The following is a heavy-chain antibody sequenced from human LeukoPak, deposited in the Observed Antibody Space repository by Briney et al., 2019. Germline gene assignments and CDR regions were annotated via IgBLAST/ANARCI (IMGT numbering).Heavy chain of an antibody. CDR1: GFTLSSYS. CDR2: ISTSSATI. V-gene: IGHV3-48*01. D-gene: IGHD5-24*01. J-gene: IGHJ4*02. CDR3: ARALNGYDY. Sequence: GGSLRLSCAASGFTLSSYSMNWVRQAPGKGLEWVSYISTSSATIYYADSVKGRFTISRDNAKNSLYLQMNSLRAEDTAVYYCARALNGYDYWGQGTLVTVSS.